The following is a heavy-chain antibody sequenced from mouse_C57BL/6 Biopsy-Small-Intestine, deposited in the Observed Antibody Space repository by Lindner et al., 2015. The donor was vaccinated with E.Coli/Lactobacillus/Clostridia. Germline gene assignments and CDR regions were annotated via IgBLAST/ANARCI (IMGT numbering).Heavy chain of an antibody. CDR2: INPSSGYT. CDR3: ARSYYAMDY. Sequence: QLQESGAELAKPGASVKLSCKASGYTFTSYWMHWVKQRPGQGLEWIGYINPSSGYTKYNQKFKDKATLTADKSSGTAYMQLSSLTYEDSAVYYCARSYYAMDYWGQGTSVTVSS. J-gene: IGHJ4*01. V-gene: IGHV1-7*01. CDR1: GYTFTSYW.